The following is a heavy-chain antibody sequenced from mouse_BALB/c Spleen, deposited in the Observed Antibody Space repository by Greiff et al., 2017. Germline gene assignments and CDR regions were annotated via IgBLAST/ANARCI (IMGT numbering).Heavy chain of an antibody. CDR1: GYTFTSYW. CDR2: INPSNGRT. V-gene: IGHV1S81*02. J-gene: IGHJ3*01. D-gene: IGHD2-2*01. Sequence: QVQLQQPGAELVKPGASVKLSCKASGYTFTSYWMHWVKQRPGQGLEWIGEINPSNGRTNYNEKFKSKATLTVDKSSSTAYMQLSSLTSEDSAVYYCAGYYGYDVWFAYWGQGTLVTVSA. CDR3: AGYYGYDVWFAY.